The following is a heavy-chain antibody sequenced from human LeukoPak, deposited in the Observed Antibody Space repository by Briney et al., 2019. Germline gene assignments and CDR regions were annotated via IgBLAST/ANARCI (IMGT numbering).Heavy chain of an antibody. CDR2: IYTSGST. Sequence: PSETLFLTCTVSGGSISSGSYYWSWIRQPAGEGLEWIGRIYTSGSTNYNPSPKSRVTISVDTSKNQFSLKLSSVTAADTAVYYCARGRPLLNWFDPWGQGTLVTVSS. CDR1: GGSISSGSYY. J-gene: IGHJ5*02. CDR3: ARGRPLLNWFDP. D-gene: IGHD2-15*01. V-gene: IGHV4-61*02.